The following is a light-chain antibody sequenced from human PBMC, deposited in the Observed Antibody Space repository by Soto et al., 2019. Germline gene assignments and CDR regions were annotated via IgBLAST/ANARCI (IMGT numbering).Light chain of an antibody. J-gene: IGLJ2*01. CDR3: CSYAGSHVV. V-gene: IGLV2-23*01. CDR2: EGS. Sequence: QSALTQPASVSGSPGQSITISCTGTSSDVGSYNLVSWYQQHPGKAPKLMIYEGSKRPSGVSNRFSGSKSGNTASLTIPGLQAEDEADYYCCSYAGSHVVFGGGTKLTVL. CDR1: SSDVGSYNL.